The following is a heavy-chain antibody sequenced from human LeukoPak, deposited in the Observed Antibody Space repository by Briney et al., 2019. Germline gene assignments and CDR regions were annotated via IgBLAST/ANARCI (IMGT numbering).Heavy chain of an antibody. CDR3: ARGSQSLGYCSGGSCRAKIFDY. Sequence: SETLSLTCAVYGGSFSGYYWSWIRQPPGKGLEWIGEINHSGSTNYNPSLKSRVTISVDTSKNQFSLKLSSVTAADTAVYYCARGSQSLGYCSGGSCRAKIFDYWGQGTLDTVSS. V-gene: IGHV4-34*01. CDR2: INHSGST. J-gene: IGHJ4*02. CDR1: GGSFSGYY. D-gene: IGHD2-15*01.